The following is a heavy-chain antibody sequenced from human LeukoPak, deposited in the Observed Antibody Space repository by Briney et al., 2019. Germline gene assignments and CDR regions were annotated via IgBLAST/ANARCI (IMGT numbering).Heavy chain of an antibody. CDR2: IYYSGST. Sequence: PSETLSLTCTVSGGSISSYYWSWIRQPPGKGLEWIGYIYYSGSTNYNPSLKSRVTISVDTSKNQFSLKPSSVTAADTAVYYCARRVDYYDSSGYHGEFDYWGQGTLVTVSS. J-gene: IGHJ4*02. V-gene: IGHV4-59*01. D-gene: IGHD3-22*01. CDR3: ARRVDYYDSSGYHGEFDY. CDR1: GGSISSYY.